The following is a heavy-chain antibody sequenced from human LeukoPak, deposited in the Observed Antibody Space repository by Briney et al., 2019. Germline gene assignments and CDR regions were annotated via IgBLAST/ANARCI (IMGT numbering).Heavy chain of an antibody. CDR3: ARATLKYYYALDAFDI. V-gene: IGHV4-34*01. CDR1: GGSFSGYY. Sequence: PSETLSLTCAVYGGSFSGYYWSWIRQPPGKGLEWIGEINHSGSTNYNPSLKSRVTISVDTSKNQFSLKLSSVTAADTAVYYCARATLKYYYALDAFDIWGQGTMVTVSS. D-gene: IGHD3-10*01. J-gene: IGHJ3*02. CDR2: INHSGST.